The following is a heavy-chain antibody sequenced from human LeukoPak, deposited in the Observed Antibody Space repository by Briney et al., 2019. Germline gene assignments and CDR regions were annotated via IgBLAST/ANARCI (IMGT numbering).Heavy chain of an antibody. CDR3: TRDHGQGYSGYDYGNWLDP. V-gene: IGHV3-49*04. D-gene: IGHD5-12*01. CDR2: IRSKTYGGTT. Sequence: HTGGSLRLSCTVSGFTFGDHAMTWVRQAPGKGLEWVGFIRSKTYGGTTEYAASVKGRFTISRDDSKSIAYLQMNNLKTEDTAVYYCTRDHGQGYSGYDYGNWLDPWGQGNLVTVSS. J-gene: IGHJ5*02. CDR1: GFTFGDHA.